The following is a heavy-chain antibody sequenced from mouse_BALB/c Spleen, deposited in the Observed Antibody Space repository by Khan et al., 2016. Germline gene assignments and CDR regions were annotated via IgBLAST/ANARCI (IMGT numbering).Heavy chain of an antibody. V-gene: IGHV1-12*01. CDR1: GYTFTSYN. D-gene: IGHD2-1*01. Sequence: QVRLQQSGAELVKPGASVKMSCKASGYTFTSYNMHWVKQTPGQGLEWIGAIYPGNGDTSYNQKFKGKATLTADKSSSTAYMQLSSLTSEDSAVYYCARDGGNSAWFAYWGQGTLVTVSA. J-gene: IGHJ3*01. CDR2: IYPGNGDT. CDR3: ARDGGNSAWFAY.